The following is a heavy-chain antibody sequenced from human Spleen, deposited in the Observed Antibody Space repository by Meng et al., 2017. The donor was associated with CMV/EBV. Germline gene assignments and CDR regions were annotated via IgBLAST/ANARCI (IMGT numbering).Heavy chain of an antibody. D-gene: IGHD6-13*01. J-gene: IGHJ4*02. CDR1: GFTFSSYA. CDR2: ISYDGSNK. CDR3: WQHQADY. V-gene: IGHV3-30-3*01. Sequence: GESLKISCAASGFTFSSYAMHWVRQSPGKGLEWVAVISYDGSNKYYADSVKGRFTISRDNSKNTLYLQMNSLRPEDTAVYYCWQHQADYWGQGTLVTFSS.